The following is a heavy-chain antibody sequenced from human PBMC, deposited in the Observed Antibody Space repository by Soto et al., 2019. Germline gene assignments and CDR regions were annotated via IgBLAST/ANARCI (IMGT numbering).Heavy chain of an antibody. V-gene: IGHV3-23*01. CDR1: GFTFSSYA. D-gene: IGHD5-12*01. CDR3: AKTGYSGNDRFSDY. CDR2: ISGTGGYT. J-gene: IGHJ4*02. Sequence: PGGSLRLSCAASGFTFSSYAMSWVRQAPGKGLEWVSSISGTGGYTYYADSVKGRFSISRDNSVHTLYLQMNSLRAEDTAVYYCAKTGYSGNDRFSDYWGQGTLVTVSS.